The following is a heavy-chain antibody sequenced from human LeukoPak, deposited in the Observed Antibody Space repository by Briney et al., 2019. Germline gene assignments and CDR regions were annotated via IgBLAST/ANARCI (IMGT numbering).Heavy chain of an antibody. V-gene: IGHV3-33*01. CDR2: IWYDGSNK. D-gene: IGHD4-17*01. CDR3: ARDVGIDYGDYRGLYY. Sequence: GGSLRLSCAASGFTFSSYGMHWVRQAPGKGLEWVAVIWYDGSNKYYAGSVKGRFTISRDNSKNTLYLQMNSLRAEDTAVYYCARDVGIDYGDYRGLYYWGQGTLVTVSS. J-gene: IGHJ4*02. CDR1: GFTFSSYG.